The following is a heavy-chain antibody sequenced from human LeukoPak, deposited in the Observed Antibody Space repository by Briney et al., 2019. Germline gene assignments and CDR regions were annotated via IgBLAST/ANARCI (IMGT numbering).Heavy chain of an antibody. CDR2: IIPIFGTA. CDR1: GGTFSSYA. J-gene: IGHJ4*02. V-gene: IGHV1-69*05. D-gene: IGHD2-2*01. CDR3: ARGGLYVVVPAAIVY. Sequence: SVKVSCKASGGTFSSYAISWVRQAPGQGLEWMGGIIPIFGTANYAQKFQGRVTITTDESTSTAYMELSSLRSEDTAVYYCARGGLYVVVPAAIVYWGQGTLVTVSS.